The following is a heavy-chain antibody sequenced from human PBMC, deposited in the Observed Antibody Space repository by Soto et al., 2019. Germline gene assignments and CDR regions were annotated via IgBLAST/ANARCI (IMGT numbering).Heavy chain of an antibody. CDR3: ARVKRITMVRGVLGLVTGMDV. D-gene: IGHD3-10*01. CDR1: GFTFSSYG. Sequence: QVQLVESGGGVVQPGRSLRLSCAASGFTFSSYGMHWVRQAPGKGLEWVVVIWYDGSNKYYADSVKGRFTISRDNSKNTLYLQMNSLGAEVTAVYYCARVKRITMVRGVLGLVTGMDVWGQGTTVTVSS. V-gene: IGHV3-33*01. J-gene: IGHJ6*02. CDR2: IWYDGSNK.